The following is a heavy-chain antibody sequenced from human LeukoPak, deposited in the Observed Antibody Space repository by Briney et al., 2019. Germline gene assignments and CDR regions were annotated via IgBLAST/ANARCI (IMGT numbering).Heavy chain of an antibody. D-gene: IGHD6-6*01. Sequence: PSETLSLTCTVSAGSVNSGSYYWGWIRQPPGKGLEWIGSIYYSGTTYYNPSLRSRVAISLDTSKNQFSLKVSSVIAADTAVYYCARDSLAVRHFDYWGQGFLVTVSS. CDR2: IYYSGTT. V-gene: IGHV4-39*07. CDR1: AGSVNSGSYY. J-gene: IGHJ4*02. CDR3: ARDSLAVRHFDY.